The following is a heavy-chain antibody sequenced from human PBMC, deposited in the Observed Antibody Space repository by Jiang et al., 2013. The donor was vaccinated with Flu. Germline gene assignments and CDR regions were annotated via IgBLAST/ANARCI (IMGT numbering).Heavy chain of an antibody. CDR2: IYPGDSDT. D-gene: IGHD1-26*01. CDR3: ARYDSGSSRGGDAFDI. J-gene: IGHJ3*02. CDR1: GYSFTSYW. Sequence: SCKGSGYSFTSYWIGWVRQMPGKGLEWMGIIYPGDSDTRYSPSFQGQVTISADKSISTAYLQWSSLKASDTAMYYCARYDSGSSRGGDAFDIWGQGTMVTVSS. V-gene: IGHV5-51*01.